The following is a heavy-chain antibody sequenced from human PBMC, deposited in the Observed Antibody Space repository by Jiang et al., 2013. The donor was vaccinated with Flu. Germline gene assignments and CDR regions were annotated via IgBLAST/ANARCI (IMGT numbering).Heavy chain of an antibody. Sequence: KPSETLSLTCAVYGGSFSGYYWSWIRQPPGKGLEWIGEINHSGSTNYNPSLKSRVTISVDTSKNQFSLKLSSVTAADTAVYYCARSAVVPAAYFDYWGQGTLVTVSS. CDR3: ARSAVVPAAYFDY. CDR2: INHSGST. V-gene: IGHV4-34*01. CDR1: GGSFSGYY. D-gene: IGHD2-2*01. J-gene: IGHJ4*02.